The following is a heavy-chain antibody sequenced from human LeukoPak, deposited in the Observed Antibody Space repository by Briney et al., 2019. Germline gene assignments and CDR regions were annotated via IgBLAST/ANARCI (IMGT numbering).Heavy chain of an antibody. CDR1: GLTFDDYA. J-gene: IGHJ3*02. CDR3: AKSSSSWSGDAFDI. V-gene: IGHV3-9*03. Sequence: GGSLRLSCAASGLTFDDYAMHWVRQAPGKGLEWVSGISWNSGSIGYADSVKGRFAISRDNAKNSLYLQMNSLRAEDMALYYCAKSSSSWSGDAFDIWGQGTMVTVSS. CDR2: ISWNSGSI. D-gene: IGHD6-13*01.